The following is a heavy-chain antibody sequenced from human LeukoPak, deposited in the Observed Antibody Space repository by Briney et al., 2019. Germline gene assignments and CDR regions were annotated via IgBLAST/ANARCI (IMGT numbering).Heavy chain of an antibody. V-gene: IGHV1-46*01. Sequence: ASVKVSCKASGYAFTSYYMHWVRQAPGQGLEWMGIINPSGGSTSYAQKFQGRATMTRDTSTSTVYMELSSLRSEDTAVYYCARCSGSLSWFDPWGQGTLVTVSS. CDR3: ARCSGSLSWFDP. D-gene: IGHD1-26*01. J-gene: IGHJ5*02. CDR2: INPSGGST. CDR1: GYAFTSYY.